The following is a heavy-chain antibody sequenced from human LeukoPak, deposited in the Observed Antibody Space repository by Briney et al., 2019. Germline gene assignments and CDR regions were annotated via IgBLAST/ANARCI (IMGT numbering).Heavy chain of an antibody. CDR1: VGSISRYY. CDR3: ATIRGALGI. CDR2: IYNSGST. V-gene: IGHV4-4*07. Sequence: SEALSLTSADSVGSISRYYWTWIREPAGKGLERIGRIYNSGSTNSNRSLKSRVTTSIDTSKNQFSRKLSSVTAVDTGVYYCATIRGALGIWGKGTIVTVAS. J-gene: IGHJ3*02. D-gene: IGHD3-10*01.